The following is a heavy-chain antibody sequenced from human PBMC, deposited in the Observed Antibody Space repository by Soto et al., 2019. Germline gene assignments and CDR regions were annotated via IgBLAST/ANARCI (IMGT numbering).Heavy chain of an antibody. Sequence: QVQLVQSGAEVKKPGASVKVSCKASGYTFTSYAMHWVRQAPGQRLEWMGWINAGNGNTKYSQKFQGRVTITRDTSASTAYMELSSLRSEDTAVYYCARGVVVAATLLNYWGQGTLLTVSS. D-gene: IGHD2-15*01. J-gene: IGHJ4*02. CDR1: GYTFTSYA. V-gene: IGHV1-3*01. CDR2: INAGNGNT. CDR3: ARGVVVAATLLNY.